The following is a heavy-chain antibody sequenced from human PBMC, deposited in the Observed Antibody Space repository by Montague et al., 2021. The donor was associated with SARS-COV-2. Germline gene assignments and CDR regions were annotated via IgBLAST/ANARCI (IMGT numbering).Heavy chain of an antibody. CDR3: ARVDNLVQGVLPAEDAFAY. Sequence: TLSLTCTVSGGSISSGGYYWSWIRQHPGKGLEWIGYIYYSGSNYYNPSLKRRVMISVDTSKNQFSLKLSVVAAADTAVYSCARVDNLVQGVLPAEDAFAYWGQGTMVTVSS. V-gene: IGHV4-31*03. D-gene: IGHD3-10*01. CDR2: IYYSGSN. J-gene: IGHJ3*01. CDR1: GGSISSGGYY.